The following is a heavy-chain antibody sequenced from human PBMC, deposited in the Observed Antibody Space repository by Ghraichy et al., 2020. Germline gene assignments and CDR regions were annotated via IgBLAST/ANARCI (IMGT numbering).Heavy chain of an antibody. V-gene: IGHV4-59*01. J-gene: IGHJ3*02. D-gene: IGHD3-22*01. CDR1: GGSIRSYY. CDR3: GRKGPPPYDSSGRPFDI. Sequence: SETLSLTCTVSGGSIRSYYWSWIRQAPGKGLEWIGYIYYSGSTNYNPSLKSRVTISVDTSKNQFSLKLRSVTAADTAVYNCGRKGPPPYDSSGRPFDIWGQGTMVTVSS. CDR2: IYYSGST.